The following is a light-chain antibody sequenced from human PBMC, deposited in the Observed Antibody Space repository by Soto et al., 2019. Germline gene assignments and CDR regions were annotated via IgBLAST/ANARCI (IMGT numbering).Light chain of an antibody. J-gene: IGKJ4*01. CDR3: KKYNSAPLT. Sequence: DSHMTKSPSSPSSSIGYRVTITWRASQGIDHHLAWCQQKPGKAPNLLIYAASTLQSGVPSRFTGSGSGTDFTLTISSLKHEDVATYYCKKYNSAPLTFGGGTTVDI. CDR1: QGIDHH. CDR2: AAS. V-gene: IGKV1-27*01.